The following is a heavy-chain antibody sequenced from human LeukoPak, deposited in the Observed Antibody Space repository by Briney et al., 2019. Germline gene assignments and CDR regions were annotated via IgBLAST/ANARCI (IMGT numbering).Heavy chain of an antibody. V-gene: IGHV3-48*02. D-gene: IGHD3-9*01. CDR3: AAGKRYAFDY. Sequence: GGSLRHSCATSGFSFTDYPMNWVLQAPGKGLEWISNIRTTAEGAKYAYYADSVKGRVTISRDDGKNTLYLHMNSLRDDDTAVYYCAAGKRYAFDYWGQGILVTVSS. CDR2: IRTTAEGAKYA. J-gene: IGHJ4*02. CDR1: GFSFTDYP.